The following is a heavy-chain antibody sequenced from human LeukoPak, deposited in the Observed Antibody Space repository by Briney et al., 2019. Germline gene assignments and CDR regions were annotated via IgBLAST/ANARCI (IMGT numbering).Heavy chain of an antibody. D-gene: IGHD3-22*01. Sequence: MSSETLSLTCTVSGGSISSYYWSWIRQPPGKGLEWIGYIYYSGSTNYNPSLKSRVTISVDTSKNQFSLKLNSVTAADTAVYYCARRAYDSSGYSDYWGQGTLVTVSS. CDR1: GGSISSYY. J-gene: IGHJ4*02. V-gene: IGHV4-59*08. CDR3: ARRAYDSSGYSDY. CDR2: IYYSGST.